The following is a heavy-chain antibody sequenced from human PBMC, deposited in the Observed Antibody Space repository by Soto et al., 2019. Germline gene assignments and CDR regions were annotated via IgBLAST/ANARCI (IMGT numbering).Heavy chain of an antibody. D-gene: IGHD6-25*01. J-gene: IGHJ6*02. V-gene: IGHV3-23*01. Sequence: GGSLRLSCAASGFTFSSYAMSWVCQAPGKGLEWVSAISGSGGSTYYADSVKGRFTISRDNSKNTLYLQMNSLRAEDTAVYYCAKSPAAYYYNGMDVWGQGTTVTVSS. CDR3: AKSPAAYYYNGMDV. CDR1: GFTFSSYA. CDR2: ISGSGGST.